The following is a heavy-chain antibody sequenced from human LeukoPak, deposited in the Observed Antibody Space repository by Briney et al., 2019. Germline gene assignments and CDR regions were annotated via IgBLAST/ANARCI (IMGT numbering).Heavy chain of an antibody. Sequence: SETLSLTCAVYGGSFSGDYWSWIRQPPGKGLEWIGEINHSGSTNYNPSLKSRVTISVDTSKNQFSLKLSSVTAADTAVYYCARAPDIVVVTAIRYSKFDYWGQGTLVTVSS. CDR2: INHSGST. CDR3: ARAPDIVVVTAIRYSKFDY. CDR1: GGSFSGDY. V-gene: IGHV4-34*01. J-gene: IGHJ4*02. D-gene: IGHD2-21*02.